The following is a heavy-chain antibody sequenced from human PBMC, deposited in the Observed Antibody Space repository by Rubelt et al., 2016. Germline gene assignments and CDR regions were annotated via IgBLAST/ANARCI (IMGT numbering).Heavy chain of an antibody. Sequence: QVQLQESGPGLVKPSQTLSLTCTVSGGSISSGGYYWSWIRQHTGKGLEWIGCTYYNRSLKSRVTISVDTSKNQFSLKLSSVTAADTAAYYWARGGSGWYNWFDPWGQGTLVTVSS. CDR1: GGSISSGGYY. V-gene: IGHV4-31*10. CDR3: ARGGSGWYNWFDP. J-gene: IGHJ5*02. D-gene: IGHD6-19*01. CDR2: T.